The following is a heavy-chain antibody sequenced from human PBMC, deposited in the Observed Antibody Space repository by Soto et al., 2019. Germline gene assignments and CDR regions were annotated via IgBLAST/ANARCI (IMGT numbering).Heavy chain of an antibody. CDR3: ARQDSTVTSPVNY. J-gene: IGHJ4*02. Sequence: QVQLVQSGAAVKKPGSSVKVSCKASGGTFSSYSISWVRQAPGQGLEWMGRFIPILDKANYAQKFQGRVTITADQSTSTAYMELSSLRSEDTAVYYCARQDSTVTSPVNYWSQGTLVTVSS. D-gene: IGHD4-17*01. CDR1: GGTFSSYS. CDR2: FIPILDKA. V-gene: IGHV1-69*02.